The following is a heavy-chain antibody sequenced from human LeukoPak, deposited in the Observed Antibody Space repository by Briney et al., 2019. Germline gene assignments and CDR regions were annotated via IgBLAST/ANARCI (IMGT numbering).Heavy chain of an antibody. CDR2: IYYSGST. CDR3: ARSCGGNSPLY. J-gene: IGHJ4*02. V-gene: IGHV4-39*07. CDR1: GGSISSSSYY. D-gene: IGHD4-23*01. Sequence: SETLSLTCTVSGGSISSSSYYWGWIRQPPGKGLEWIGSIYYSGSTYYNPSLKSRVTISVDTSKNQFSLKLSSVTAADTAVYYCARSCGGNSPLYWGQGALVTVSS.